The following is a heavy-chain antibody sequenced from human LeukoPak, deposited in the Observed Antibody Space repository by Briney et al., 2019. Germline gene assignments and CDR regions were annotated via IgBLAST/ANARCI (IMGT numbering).Heavy chain of an antibody. CDR3: ARRGDGYSLDS. V-gene: IGHV5-51*01. J-gene: IGHJ4*02. CDR2: IYPGDSGT. D-gene: IGHD5-24*01. Sequence: GESLKISCKVSGYIFSNYWIVWVRQMPGKGLEWTGIIYPGDSGTRYSPSFQGQVTISVDKSISTAYLQWSSLKASDTAMYYCARRGDGYSLDSWGRGTLVTVSS. CDR1: GYIFSNYW.